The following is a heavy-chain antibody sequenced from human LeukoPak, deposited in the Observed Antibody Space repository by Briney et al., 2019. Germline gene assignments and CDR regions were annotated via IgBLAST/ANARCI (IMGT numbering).Heavy chain of an antibody. CDR3: ARARGGLLSQGFDY. Sequence: SETLSLTCTVSGGSVSSYYWTWIRQPPGKGLEWIGCISYAVNTYYTPSLKSRATISVDMSKNQFSLKLSSVTAADTAVYYCARARGGLLSQGFDYWGQGTLVAVSS. CDR2: ISYAVNT. V-gene: IGHV4-59*02. CDR1: GGSVSSYY. J-gene: IGHJ4*02. D-gene: IGHD3-10*01.